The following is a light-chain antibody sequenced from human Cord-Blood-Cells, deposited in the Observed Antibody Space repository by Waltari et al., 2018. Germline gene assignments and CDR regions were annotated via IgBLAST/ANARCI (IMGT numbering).Light chain of an antibody. CDR3: NSRYSGGNHVV. V-gene: IGLV3-19*01. J-gene: IGLJ2*01. CDR1: SLRSYY. Sequence: SSELTQDPAVSVALGQTVRITCQGDSLRSYYASWYQQKPGQAPVLVIYGKNNRPTGIPDRFSGSSSGNTASLTITGAQAEDEADYCCNSRYSGGNHVVFGGGTKLTVL. CDR2: GKN.